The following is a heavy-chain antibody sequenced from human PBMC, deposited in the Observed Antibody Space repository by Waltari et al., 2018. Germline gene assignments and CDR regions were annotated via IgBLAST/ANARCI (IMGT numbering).Heavy chain of an antibody. CDR3: ARDSSGWYLGY. J-gene: IGHJ4*02. Sequence: QVQLQESGPGLVKPSQTLSLTCTVSGGSISSGSYYWSWIRQPAGKGLEWIGRIYTSGSTNYNPSLKSRVTISVDTSKNQFSLKLSSVTAADTAVYYCARDSSGWYLGYWGQGTLVTVSS. CDR1: GGSISSGSYY. D-gene: IGHD6-19*01. CDR2: IYTSGST. V-gene: IGHV4-61*02.